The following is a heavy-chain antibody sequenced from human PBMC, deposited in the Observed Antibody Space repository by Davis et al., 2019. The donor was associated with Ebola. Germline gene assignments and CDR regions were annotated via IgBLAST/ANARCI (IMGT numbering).Heavy chain of an antibody. Sequence: SETLSLTCTLSGGSISSYYWTWIRQPPGKGLEWIGYIYYSGSTNSNPSLKSRVTISVDTSKNQFSLKLSSVTAADTAVYFCARCGGDCYGLDYWGQGTLVTVSS. D-gene: IGHD2-21*02. CDR1: GGSISSYY. V-gene: IGHV4-59*08. J-gene: IGHJ4*02. CDR3: ARCGGDCYGLDY. CDR2: IYYSGST.